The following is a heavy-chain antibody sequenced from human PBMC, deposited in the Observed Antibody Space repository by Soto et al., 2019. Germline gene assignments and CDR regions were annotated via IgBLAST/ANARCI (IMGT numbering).Heavy chain of an antibody. CDR2: IYPGDSDT. CDR1: GYSFTSYW. D-gene: IGHD4-17*01. Sequence: GESLKISCKGSGYSFTSYWIGWVRQMPGKGLEWMGIIYPGDSDTRYSPSFQGQVTMTRDTSVNSAYLHLSSLTSDDTAVYFCARCHRGLRCHLDYWGQGTLVTVSS. J-gene: IGHJ4*02. CDR3: ARCHRGLRCHLDY. V-gene: IGHV5-51*01.